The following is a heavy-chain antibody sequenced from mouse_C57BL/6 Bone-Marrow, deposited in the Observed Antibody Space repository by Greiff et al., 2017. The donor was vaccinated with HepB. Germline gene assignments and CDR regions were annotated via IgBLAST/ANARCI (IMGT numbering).Heavy chain of an antibody. V-gene: IGHV1-81*01. CDR2: IYPRSGNT. CDR3: AREEGNWDVGNFDY. Sequence: QVQLKESRAELARPGASVKLSCKASGYTFTSYGISWVKQRTGQGLEWIGEIYPRSGNTYYNEKFKGKATLTADKSSSTAYMELRSLTSEDSAVYFCAREEGNWDVGNFDYWGQGTTLTVSS. D-gene: IGHD4-1*01. CDR1: GYTFTSYG. J-gene: IGHJ2*01.